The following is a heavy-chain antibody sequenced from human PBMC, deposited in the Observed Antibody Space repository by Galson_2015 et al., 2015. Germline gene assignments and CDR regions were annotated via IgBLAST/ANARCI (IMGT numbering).Heavy chain of an antibody. D-gene: IGHD3-10*01. V-gene: IGHV3-48*04. CDR2: ISSSGGTI. J-gene: IGHJ4*02. CDR1: GFTLSTYS. CDR3: ARKANSGNYYFDY. Sequence: SLRLSCAASGFTLSTYSMNWVRQAPGKGLEWVSYISSSGGTIYYADSVKGRFTNFRDNTKNSLSLQMNSLRAEDTAVYYCARKANSGNYYFDYWGQGTLVTVSS.